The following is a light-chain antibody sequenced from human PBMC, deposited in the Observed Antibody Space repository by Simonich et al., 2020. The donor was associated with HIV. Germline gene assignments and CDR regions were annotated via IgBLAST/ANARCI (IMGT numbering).Light chain of an antibody. V-gene: IGLV2-14*03. CDR1: SSDVGAYNY. CDR3: SSYSSSSTWVV. J-gene: IGLJ2*01. Sequence: QSALTQPASVSGSPGQSITISCTGTSSDVGAYNYVSWYQPHPGKAPKLMIYDVSNRPSGVSKRFSGSKSGNTASLTISGLQAEDEADYYCSSYSSSSTWVVFGGGTKLTVL. CDR2: DVS.